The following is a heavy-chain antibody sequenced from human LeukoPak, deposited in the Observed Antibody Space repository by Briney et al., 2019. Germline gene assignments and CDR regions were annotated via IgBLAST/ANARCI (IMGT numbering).Heavy chain of an antibody. J-gene: IGHJ4*02. CDR3: ARDSMGVPGY. CDR1: GFTFSSYA. D-gene: IGHD3-16*01. V-gene: IGHV3-30*04. CDR2: ISYDGSNK. Sequence: GGSLRLSCAASGFTFSSYAMHWVRQAPGRGLEWVAVISYDGSNKYYADSVKGRFTISRDNSKNTLYLQMNSLRAEDTAVYYCARDSMGVPGYWGQGTLVTVSS.